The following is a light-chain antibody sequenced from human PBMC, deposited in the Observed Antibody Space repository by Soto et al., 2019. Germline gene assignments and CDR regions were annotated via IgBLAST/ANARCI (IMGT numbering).Light chain of an antibody. CDR2: AAS. CDR1: QNVNSN. J-gene: IGKJ4*01. Sequence: EIVMTQSPATLSVSPGERATLSCRASQNVNSNSAWYQQKPGQAPKLLIYAASTRATGISARFSGSGSGTEFTLTISSLQSEDFAVYYCQQYQSWPLTFGGGTRVEIK. V-gene: IGKV3-15*01. CDR3: QQYQSWPLT.